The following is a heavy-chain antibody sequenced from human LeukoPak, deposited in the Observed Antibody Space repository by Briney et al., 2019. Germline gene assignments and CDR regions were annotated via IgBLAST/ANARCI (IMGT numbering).Heavy chain of an antibody. CDR1: GGSFSGYY. D-gene: IGHD1-26*01. CDR3: ARVRVGDSGSYFFAFDI. J-gene: IGHJ3*02. Sequence: SETLSLTCAVYGGSFSGYYWSWIRQPPGKGLEWIGEINHSGSTNYNPSLKSRVTISVDTSKNQFSLKLSPVTAADTAVYYCARVRVGDSGSYFFAFDIWGQGTMVTVSS. CDR2: INHSGST. V-gene: IGHV4-34*01.